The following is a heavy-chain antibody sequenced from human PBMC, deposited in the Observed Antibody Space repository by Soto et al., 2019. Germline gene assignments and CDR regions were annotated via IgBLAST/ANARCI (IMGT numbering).Heavy chain of an antibody. D-gene: IGHD2-21*02. J-gene: IGHJ4*02. Sequence: SETLSLTCTVSGGSISSYYWSWIRQPPGKGLEWIGYIYYSGSTNYNPSLKSRVTISVDTSKNQFSLKLSSVTAADTAVYYCARTYCAGDCYPFDYWGQGTLVTVSS. CDR1: GGSISSYY. V-gene: IGHV4-59*01. CDR2: IYYSGST. CDR3: ARTYCAGDCYPFDY.